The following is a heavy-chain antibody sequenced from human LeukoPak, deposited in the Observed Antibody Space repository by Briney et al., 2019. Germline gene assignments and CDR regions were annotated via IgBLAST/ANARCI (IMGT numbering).Heavy chain of an antibody. CDR2: IWYDGSHR. CDR1: GFTFSSHG. J-gene: IGHJ4*02. Sequence: GRSLRLPCVASGFTFSSHGMHWVRQAPGKGLEWVAVIWYDGSHRYYPDSVKGRFTISRDNSKNTLFLQMDSLRVDDTAVYYCVRDNAAADGALDYWGQGSLVTVSS. D-gene: IGHD5-24*01. CDR3: VRDNAAADGALDY. V-gene: IGHV3-33*01.